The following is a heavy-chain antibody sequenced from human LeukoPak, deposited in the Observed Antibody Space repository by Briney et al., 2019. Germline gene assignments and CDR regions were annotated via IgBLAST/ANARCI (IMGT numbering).Heavy chain of an antibody. V-gene: IGHV4-34*01. D-gene: IGHD6-19*01. CDR2: INHSGST. J-gene: IGHJ3*02. CDR1: GGSFSGYY. CDR3: ARGIGGQWLVRGAFDI. Sequence: KPSETLSLTCAVYGGSFSGYYWSWIRQPPGKGLEWIGEINHSGSTNYNPSLKSRVTISVDTSKNQFSLKLSSVTAADTAVYYCARGIGGQWLVRGAFDIWGQGTMVTVSS.